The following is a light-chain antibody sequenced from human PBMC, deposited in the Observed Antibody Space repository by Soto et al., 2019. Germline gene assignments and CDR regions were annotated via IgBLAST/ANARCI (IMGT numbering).Light chain of an antibody. V-gene: IGKV3-15*01. CDR3: HQYNNWPLWT. CDR2: GAS. J-gene: IGKJ1*01. CDR1: QSVSSN. Sequence: EIVMTQSPATLSVCPGERATLSCRASQSVSSNLAWYQQKRGQGPRLLIYGASTRATGIPARFSGSGSGTEFTLTISSLQSEDFAVYYCHQYNNWPLWTFGQGTKVEIK.